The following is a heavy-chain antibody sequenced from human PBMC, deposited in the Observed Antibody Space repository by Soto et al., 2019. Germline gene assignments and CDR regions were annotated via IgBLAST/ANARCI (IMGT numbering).Heavy chain of an antibody. CDR3: ARGEREDIAVVVGARPGEYGVDV. J-gene: IGHJ6*02. CDR1: GFTFSSYA. D-gene: IGHD2-15*01. V-gene: IGHV3-30-3*01. CDR2: ISYDGSKK. Sequence: QVQLVESGGGVVQPGRSLRLSCAASGFTFSSYAMPWVRQAPGKGLECVAVISYDGSKKFYRDSVKGRFTISRDNSKNTLCLQINSLRYEDTAVYYCARGEREDIAVVVGARPGEYGVDVWGQGTTVTVSS.